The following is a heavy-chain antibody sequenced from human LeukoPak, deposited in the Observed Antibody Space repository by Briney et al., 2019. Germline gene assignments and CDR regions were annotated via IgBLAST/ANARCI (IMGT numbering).Heavy chain of an antibody. CDR3: ARRRFRSNYFDY. CDR2: IYYSGST. CDR1: GGSFSGYY. V-gene: IGHV4-34*01. J-gene: IGHJ4*02. Sequence: SETLSLTCAVYGGSFSGYYWSWIRQPPGKGLEWIGSIYYSGSTYYNPSLKSRVTISVDTSKNQFSLKLSSVTAADTAVYYCARRRFRSNYFDYWGQGTLVTVSS.